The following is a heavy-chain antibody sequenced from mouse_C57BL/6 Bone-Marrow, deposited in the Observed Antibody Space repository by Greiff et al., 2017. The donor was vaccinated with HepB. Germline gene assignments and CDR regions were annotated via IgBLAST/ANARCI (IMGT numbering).Heavy chain of an antibody. CDR2: IYPGSGNT. V-gene: IGHV1-76*01. CDR3: ARFPIYDGYYNWYFDV. D-gene: IGHD2-3*01. CDR1: GYTFTDYY. Sequence: VKLMESGAELVRPGASVKLSCKASGYTFTDYYINWVKQRPGQGLEWIARIYPGSGNTYYNEKFKGKATLTAEKSSSTAYMQLSSLTSEDSAVYFCARFPIYDGYYNWYFDVWGTGTTVTVSS. J-gene: IGHJ1*03.